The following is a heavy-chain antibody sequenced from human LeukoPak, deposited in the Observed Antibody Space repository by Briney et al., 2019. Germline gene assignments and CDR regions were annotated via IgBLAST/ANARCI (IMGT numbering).Heavy chain of an antibody. D-gene: IGHD3-22*01. CDR1: GYTFTSYY. V-gene: IGHV1-2*02. CDR3: AREVVITSYYFDY. CDR2: INPNSGGT. Sequence: GAPVKVSCKASGYTFTSYYMHWVRQAPGQGLEWMGWINPNSGGTNYAQKFQGRVTMTRDTSISTAYMELSRLRSEDTAVYYCAREVVITSYYFDYWGQGTLVTVSS. J-gene: IGHJ4*02.